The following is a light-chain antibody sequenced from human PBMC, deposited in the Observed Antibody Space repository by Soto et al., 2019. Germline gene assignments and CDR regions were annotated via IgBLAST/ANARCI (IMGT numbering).Light chain of an antibody. CDR1: SGHSSYT. CDR3: QTWGTGYQV. CDR2: LNSDGSH. V-gene: IGLV4-69*01. J-gene: IGLJ2*01. Sequence: QPVLTQSPSASASLGASVKLTCTLSSGHSSYTIAWHQLQPEKGPRYLMKLNSDGSHTQGDGIPDRFSGSSAGAARYLTISSLQSDDEADYYCQTWGTGYQVFGGGTKLTVL.